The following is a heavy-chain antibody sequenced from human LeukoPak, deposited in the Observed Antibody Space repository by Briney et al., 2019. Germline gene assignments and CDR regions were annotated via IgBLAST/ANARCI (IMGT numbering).Heavy chain of an antibody. J-gene: IGHJ6*02. CDR3: ARFSTTPHYYYGMDV. CDR1: GYTFTSYY. Sequence: ASVKVSCKASGYTFTSYYMHWVRQAPGQGLEWMGIINPSGGSTGYAQKFQGRVTMTRDTSTSTVYMELSSLRSEDTAVYYCARFSTTPHYYYGMDVWGQGTTVTVSS. V-gene: IGHV1-46*01. CDR2: INPSGGST. D-gene: IGHD2-2*01.